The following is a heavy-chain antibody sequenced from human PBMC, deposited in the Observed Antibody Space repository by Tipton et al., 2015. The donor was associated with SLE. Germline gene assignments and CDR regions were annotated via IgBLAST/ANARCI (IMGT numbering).Heavy chain of an antibody. CDR1: GLTFSSYS. Sequence: SLRLSCAASGLTFSSYSMNWVRQAPGKGLEWVPSISSSSSYIYYADSVKGRFTISRDNAKNSLYLQMNSLRAEETAVYYCARETTVTTIDYWGQGTLVTVSS. V-gene: IGHV3-21*01. D-gene: IGHD4-17*01. CDR2: ISSSSSYI. CDR3: ARETTVTTIDY. J-gene: IGHJ4*02.